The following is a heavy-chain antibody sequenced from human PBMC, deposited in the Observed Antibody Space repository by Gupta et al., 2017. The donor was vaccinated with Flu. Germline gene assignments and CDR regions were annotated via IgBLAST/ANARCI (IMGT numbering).Heavy chain of an antibody. V-gene: IGHV3-33*01. D-gene: IGHD5-18*01. Sequence: QVQLVESGGGVVQPGRSLRLTCAASGFSFRNFGMGWVRQAPGKGLEWVAVIWYARNEKYYADSVKGRFTISRDNSKNTLYLQMNSLRDEDTAVYYCARDRQYSYGYYFDYWGQGTLVTVSS. J-gene: IGHJ4*02. CDR1: GFSFRNFG. CDR3: ARDRQYSYGYYFDY. CDR2: IWYARNEK.